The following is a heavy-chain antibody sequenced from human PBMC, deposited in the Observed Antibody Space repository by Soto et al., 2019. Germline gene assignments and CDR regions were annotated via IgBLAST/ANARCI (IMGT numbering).Heavy chain of an antibody. V-gene: IGHV3-30*03. CDR3: ATDESYALDM. J-gene: IGHJ3*02. CDR2: ISYDGSNK. CDR1: GFTFSSYG. Sequence: QVQLMESGGGLVQPGRSLRLSCAASGFTFSSYGMHWVRQAPGKGLEWVAVISYDGSNKYYADSVKGRFTISRDNSKNTLYLQMSSLRPEDTAVYYYATDESYALDMWGQGKMVTVSS.